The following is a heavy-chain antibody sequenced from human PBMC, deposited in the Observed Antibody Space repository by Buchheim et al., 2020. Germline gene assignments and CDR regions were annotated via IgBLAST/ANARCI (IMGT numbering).Heavy chain of an antibody. V-gene: IGHV1-69*06. J-gene: IGHJ4*02. CDR2: INPTTGAT. CDR1: GDTFSYA. Sequence: QVQLVQSGTEVKKPESSVKVSCKSSGDTFSYALSWVRQAPGQGLEWLGQINPTTGATKYAQKFQGRVTIAAVKPTTTVYMELRGLKSDDTALYFCARGGSDPPSTMGYFDYGGQGT. D-gene: IGHD3-10*01. CDR3: ARGGSDPPSTMGYFDY.